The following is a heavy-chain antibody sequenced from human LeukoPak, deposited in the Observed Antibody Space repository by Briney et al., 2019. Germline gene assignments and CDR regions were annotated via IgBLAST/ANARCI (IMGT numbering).Heavy chain of an antibody. D-gene: IGHD6-6*01. J-gene: IGHJ4*02. CDR2: INHSGST. Sequence: SETLSLTCAVYGGSFSGYYWSWIRQPPGKGLEWIGEINHSGSTNYNLSLKSRVTISVDTSKNQFSLKLSSVTAADTAVYYCASKGFSGAGTRARLRPLDYWGQGTLVTVSS. V-gene: IGHV4-34*01. CDR3: ASKGFSGAGTRARLRPLDY. CDR1: GGSFSGYY.